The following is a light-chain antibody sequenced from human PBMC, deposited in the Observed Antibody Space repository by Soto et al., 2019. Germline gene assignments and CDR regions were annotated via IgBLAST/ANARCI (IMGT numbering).Light chain of an antibody. V-gene: IGKV3-20*01. CDR2: GAS. Sequence: EIVLTQSPGTLSLSPGERATLSCRASQSVTSSSLAWYQQKPGQAPRLLIYGASSRATGIPDRFSASGSGKHFTLPSSRLEPEDFGVYFCQQYVSSPPFTFGQGTTVE. CDR1: QSVTSSS. CDR3: QQYVSSPPFT. J-gene: IGKJ2*01.